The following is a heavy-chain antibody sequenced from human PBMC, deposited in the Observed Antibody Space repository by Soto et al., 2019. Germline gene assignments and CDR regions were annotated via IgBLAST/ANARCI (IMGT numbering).Heavy chain of an antibody. D-gene: IGHD3-22*01. V-gene: IGHV1-8*01. CDR1: GDTFAKYD. J-gene: IGHJ5*02. Sequence: ASVKVSFKAPGDTFAKYDINWVRQSIGQGLEWMGWMNPYTGNADYAQKFQGRVTMTRNTSISTAYMELSGLTSEDTAVYYCARWAYYYDSSGYSWGQGTPVTVSS. CDR3: ARWAYYYDSSGYS. CDR2: MNPYTGNA.